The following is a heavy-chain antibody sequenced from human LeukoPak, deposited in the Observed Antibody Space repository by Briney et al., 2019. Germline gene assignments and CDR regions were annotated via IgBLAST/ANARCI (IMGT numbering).Heavy chain of an antibody. J-gene: IGHJ3*02. CDR2: ISSSSSYI. D-gene: IGHD3-22*01. CDR3: ARNTMIVVTDAFDI. V-gene: IGHV3-21*01. CDR1: EFTFSSYS. Sequence: GGSLRLCCGASEFTFSSYSMNWVRQAPGKGLEWVSSISSSSSYIYYADSVKGRFTISRDNAKNSLYLQMNSLRAEDTAVYYCARNTMIVVTDAFDIWGQGTMVTVSS.